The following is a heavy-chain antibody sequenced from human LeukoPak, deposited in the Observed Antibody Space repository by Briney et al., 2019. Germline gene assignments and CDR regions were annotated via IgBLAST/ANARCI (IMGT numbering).Heavy chain of an antibody. CDR3: VRQAVSAGDQ. V-gene: IGHV3-11*01. D-gene: IGHD4-17*01. CDR2: IIGIGGEI. Sequence: GGSLRLPCAPSGLSPGGHYMSWVRHAPGEGPEWISYIIGIGGEIAYADSVKGRFTISRDNAKNLLHLQMDSLRVEDTAVYHCVRQAVSAGDQWGQGTLIAVSS. J-gene: IGHJ5*02. CDR1: GLSPGGHY.